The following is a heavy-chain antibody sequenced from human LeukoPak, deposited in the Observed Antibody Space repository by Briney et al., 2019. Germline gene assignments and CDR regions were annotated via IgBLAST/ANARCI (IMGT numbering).Heavy chain of an antibody. Sequence: GGSLRLSCAAAGFSATSKYMSWVRLAPGKGLEWVSMLYSDGRSFYAASVGGRFTISRDKSKNTLYLQMVNLRAEDTAVYYCVRDSYTLGSGSYLGYWGQGTLVTVSS. D-gene: IGHD3-10*01. V-gene: IGHV3-66*01. CDR2: LYSDGRS. CDR1: GFSATSKY. J-gene: IGHJ4*02. CDR3: VRDSYTLGSGSYLGY.